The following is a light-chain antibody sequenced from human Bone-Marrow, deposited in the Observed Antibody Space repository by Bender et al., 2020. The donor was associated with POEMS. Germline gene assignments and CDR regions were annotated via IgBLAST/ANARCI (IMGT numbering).Light chain of an antibody. V-gene: IGLV2-11*01. CDR3: CSYAGSFTWV. CDR1: SSDVGGYNY. CDR2: EVS. J-gene: IGLJ3*02. Sequence: QSALTQPASVSGSPGQSITISCTGSSSDVGGYNYVSWYQQHPGKAPKLMISEVSKRPSGVPDRFSGSKSGNTASLTISGLQAADEAHYSCCSYAGSFTWVFGGGTKVTVL.